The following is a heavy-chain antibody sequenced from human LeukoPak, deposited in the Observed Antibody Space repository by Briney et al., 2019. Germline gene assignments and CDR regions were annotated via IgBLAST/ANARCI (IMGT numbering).Heavy chain of an antibody. CDR1: GGSISSNY. Sequence: SETLSLTRTVSGGSISSNYWSWIRQPPGKGLEWIGYIYYSGSTNYNPSLKSRVTISVDTSKNQFSLKLSSVTAADTAVYYCARLGIAAAANWFDPWGQGTLVTVSS. CDR3: ARLGIAAAANWFDP. D-gene: IGHD6-13*01. V-gene: IGHV4-59*08. CDR2: IYYSGST. J-gene: IGHJ5*02.